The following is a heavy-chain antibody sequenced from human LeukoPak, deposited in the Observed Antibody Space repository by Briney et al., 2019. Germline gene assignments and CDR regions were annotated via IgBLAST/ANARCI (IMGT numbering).Heavy chain of an antibody. V-gene: IGHV3-23*01. J-gene: IGHJ4*02. D-gene: IGHD3-10*01. Sequence: GGSLRLSCAPPGFTFISYGMHWFRQPQGKCLEWFSAISGSGGNTYYADSVKGRFTISRDNSKNALYLQMNSLRAEDTAIYYCAKGVLPTGFDYWGQGTLVTVSS. CDR1: GFTFISYG. CDR2: ISGSGGNT. CDR3: AKGVLPTGFDY.